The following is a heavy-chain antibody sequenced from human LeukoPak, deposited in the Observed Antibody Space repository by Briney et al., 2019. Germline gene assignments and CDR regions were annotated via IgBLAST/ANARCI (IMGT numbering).Heavy chain of an antibody. CDR2: ISSNGGST. D-gene: IGHD4-11*01. V-gene: IGHV3-64*01. CDR1: GFTFSSYA. J-gene: IGHJ3*02. Sequence: GGSLRLSCAASGFTFSSYAMHWVRQAPGKGLEYVSAISSNGGSTYYANSVKGRFTISRDNSKNTLYLQMNSLRAEDTAVYYCAKERLGAFDIWGQGTMVTVSS. CDR3: AKERLGAFDI.